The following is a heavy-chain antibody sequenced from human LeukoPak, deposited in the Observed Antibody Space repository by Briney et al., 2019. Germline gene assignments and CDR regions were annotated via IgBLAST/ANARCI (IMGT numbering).Heavy chain of an antibody. Sequence: GGSLRLSCAASGFTFNNYAMSWVRQAPGKGLEWVSAISAGGGSTYYADSVKGRFTISRGNSKNTLYLQINSLSPEDTAVYYCATVRGNYGDSVWWYLDYWGRGTLVTVSS. CDR3: ATVRGNYGDSVWWYLDY. V-gene: IGHV3-23*01. CDR1: GFTFNNYA. CDR2: ISAGGGST. J-gene: IGHJ2*01. D-gene: IGHD4-17*01.